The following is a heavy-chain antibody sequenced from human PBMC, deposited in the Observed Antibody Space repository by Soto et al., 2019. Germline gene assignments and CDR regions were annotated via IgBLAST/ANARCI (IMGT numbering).Heavy chain of an antibody. CDR1: GGSVSSGSYY. J-gene: IGHJ4*02. Sequence: QVQLQESGPGLVKPSETLSLTCTVSGGSVSSGSYYWSWIRQPPGKGLEWIGYIYYSGSTNYNPPHKSRVTLSVDTSKNQFSLKLSSVTAADTAVYYCAGPDYWGPGTLVTVSS. V-gene: IGHV4-61*01. CDR2: IYYSGST. CDR3: AGPDY.